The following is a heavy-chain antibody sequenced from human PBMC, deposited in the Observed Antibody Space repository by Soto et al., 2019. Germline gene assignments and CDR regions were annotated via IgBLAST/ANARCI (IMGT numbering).Heavy chain of an antibody. V-gene: IGHV1-18*01. CDR2: ISTYKKDT. CDR3: ARSDSGINRD. CDR1: GYSFTKYA. D-gene: IGHD1-26*01. J-gene: IGHJ4*02. Sequence: QVQLVQSGAEVKKPGASVKVSCKASGYSFTKYAITWLRQAPGQGLEWMGWISTYKKDTDYAQKLQGRVTMTTDTSTSSAYMELRSLGSADTAVYYCARSDSGINRDWGQGTLVIVS.